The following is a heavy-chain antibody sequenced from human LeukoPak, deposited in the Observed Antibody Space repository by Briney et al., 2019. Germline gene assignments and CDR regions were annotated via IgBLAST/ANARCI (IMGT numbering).Heavy chain of an antibody. CDR3: AAHPAWIQLWLGWFDP. D-gene: IGHD5-18*01. J-gene: IGHJ5*02. CDR2: IKQDGSEK. Sequence: GGSLRLSCAATGVTFSSYWMSWVRQAPGKGLEWVANIKQDGSEKYYVDSVKGRFTISRDNAKNSLYLQMNSLRAEDTAVYYCAAHPAWIQLWLGWFDPWGQGTLVTVSS. CDR1: GVTFSSYW. V-gene: IGHV3-7*02.